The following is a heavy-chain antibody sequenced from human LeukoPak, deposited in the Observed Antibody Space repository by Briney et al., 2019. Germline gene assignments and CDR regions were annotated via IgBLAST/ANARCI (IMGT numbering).Heavy chain of an antibody. CDR1: GYSFTAYY. CDR3: ARDNPITGTNYYYMDV. D-gene: IGHD1-20*01. Sequence: ASVKVSRKASGYSFTAYYIHWVRQAPGQGLEWMGWINPNSGGTNYAQKFQGRVTMTRDTSISTAYMELSRLRSDDTAVYYCARDNPITGTNYYYMDVWGKGTTVTVSS. J-gene: IGHJ6*03. V-gene: IGHV1-2*02. CDR2: INPNSGGT.